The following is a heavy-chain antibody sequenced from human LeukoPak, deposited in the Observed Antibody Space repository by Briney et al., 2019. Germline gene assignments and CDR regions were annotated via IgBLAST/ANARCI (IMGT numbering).Heavy chain of an antibody. J-gene: IGHJ5*02. CDR1: GGSISSSNW. D-gene: IGHD4-23*01. Sequence: KSSGTLSLTCAVSGGSISSSNWWSWVRQPPGKGLEWIGEIYHSGSTNYNPSLKSRVTISVDKSKNQFSLKLSSVTAADTAVYYCARAPYYGGRTPPNWFDPWGQGTLVTVSS. CDR2: IYHSGST. CDR3: ARAPYYGGRTPPNWFDP. V-gene: IGHV4-4*02.